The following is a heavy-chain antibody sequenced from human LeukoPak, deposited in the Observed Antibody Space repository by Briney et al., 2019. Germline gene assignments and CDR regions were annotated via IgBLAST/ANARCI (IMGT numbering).Heavy chain of an antibody. Sequence: GGSLRLSCAASGFTFSSYAMSWVRQAPGKGLEWVSAISGSGGSTYYADSVKGRFTISRGNSKNTLYLQMNSLRAEDTAVYYCAKQQLVLGWFDPWGQGTLVTVSS. J-gene: IGHJ5*02. CDR3: AKQQLVLGWFDP. CDR2: ISGSGGST. V-gene: IGHV3-23*01. D-gene: IGHD6-13*01. CDR1: GFTFSSYA.